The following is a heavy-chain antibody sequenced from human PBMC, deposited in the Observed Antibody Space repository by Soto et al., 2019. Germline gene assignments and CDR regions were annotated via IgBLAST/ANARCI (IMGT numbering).Heavy chain of an antibody. CDR2: IWYDENYK. D-gene: IGHD6-13*01. Sequence: QVQLVESGGGVVQPGRSLRLSCAASGFTFSDYGMHWVRQAPGKGLEWLAVIWYDENYKYYADSVKGRITVSRDNSKNTLYLQINTLRVEDTAVYYCARPGRAADGGKWFDTWGQGTLVTVSS. CDR1: GFTFSDYG. J-gene: IGHJ5*02. CDR3: ARPGRAADGGKWFDT. V-gene: IGHV3-33*01.